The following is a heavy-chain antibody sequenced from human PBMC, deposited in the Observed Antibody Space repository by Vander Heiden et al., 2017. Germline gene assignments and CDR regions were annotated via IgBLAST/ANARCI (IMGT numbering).Heavy chain of an antibody. V-gene: IGHV1-69*01. Sequence: QLVQSGAEVKKPGSSVKVSCKASGGTFSSYAISWVRQAPGQGLEWMGGIIPIFGTANYAQKFQGRVTITADESTSTAYMELSSLRSEDTAVYYCARTPEAPEIHYYDSSGDAFDIWGQGTMVTVSS. J-gene: IGHJ3*02. CDR2: IIPIFGTA. CDR3: ARTPEAPEIHYYDSSGDAFDI. D-gene: IGHD3-22*01. CDR1: GGTFSSYA.